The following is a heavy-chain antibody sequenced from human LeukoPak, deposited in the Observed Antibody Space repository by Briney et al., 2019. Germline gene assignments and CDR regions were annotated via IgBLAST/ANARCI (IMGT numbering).Heavy chain of an antibody. V-gene: IGHV3-23*01. Sequence: GGSLRLSCAASGFTFSNYAMSWVRQAPGKGLEWFSGISSSGGSAYYADSVKGRFTIPRDNSKNTLYLQTNSLRAEDTAKYYCASRNFYVSVGYYYPYYFDFWGQGTQVTVSS. CDR3: ASRNFYVSVGYYYPYYFDF. D-gene: IGHD3-22*01. CDR2: ISSSGGSA. CDR1: GFTFSNYA. J-gene: IGHJ4*02.